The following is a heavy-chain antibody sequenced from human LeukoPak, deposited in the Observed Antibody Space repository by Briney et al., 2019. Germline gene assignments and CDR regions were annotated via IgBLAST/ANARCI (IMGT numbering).Heavy chain of an antibody. Sequence: ASVKVSCKASGYTFTGYYMHWVRQAPGQGLEWMGWINPNSGGTNYAQKFQSRVTMTRDTSISTAYMELSRLRSDDTAVYYCARFPLDIYYYDSSGYYAAYFDYWGQGTLVTVSS. D-gene: IGHD3-22*01. V-gene: IGHV1-2*02. CDR3: ARFPLDIYYYDSSGYYAAYFDY. CDR2: INPNSGGT. CDR1: GYTFTGYY. J-gene: IGHJ4*02.